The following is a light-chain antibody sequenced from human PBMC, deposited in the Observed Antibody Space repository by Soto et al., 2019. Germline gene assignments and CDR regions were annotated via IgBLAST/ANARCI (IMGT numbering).Light chain of an antibody. V-gene: IGKV1-12*01. J-gene: IGKJ3*01. CDR3: QQAKSSPLT. CDR1: QGISSC. CDR2: AAS. Sequence: DIQMTQSPSSVSASVGDRVTITCRASQGISSCLAWYQQKPGKAPKLLIYAASSLQSGVPSRFRGRGSGTHVTLPLSTLQTEDFANYYCQQAKSSPLTFGPGTKVDIK.